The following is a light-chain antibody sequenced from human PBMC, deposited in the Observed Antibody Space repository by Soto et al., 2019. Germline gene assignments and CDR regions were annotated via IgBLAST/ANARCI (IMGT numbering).Light chain of an antibody. J-gene: IGLJ2*01. CDR2: EVS. CDR1: SSDVGAYDY. V-gene: IGLV2-14*01. CDR3: CSYTTSSTLGVI. Sequence: QSALAQPASVSGSPGQSITISCTGTSSDVGAYDYVSWYQHPPGKAPKLMIYEVSNRPSGVSNRFSGSKSGNTASLTISGLQAEDEADYYCCSYTTSSTLGVIFGGGTKLNVL.